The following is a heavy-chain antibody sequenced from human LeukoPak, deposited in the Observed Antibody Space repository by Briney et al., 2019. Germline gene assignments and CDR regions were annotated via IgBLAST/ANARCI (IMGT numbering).Heavy chain of an antibody. CDR2: IFYSGST. V-gene: IGHV4-39*07. J-gene: IGHJ4*02. CDR3: ARERAVTTYYYFDY. Sequence: SETLSLTCTVSGGSISSSSYYWGWIRQPPGKGLEWIANIFYSGSTYYNPSLKSRVTISVDTSKNQFSLKLSSVTAADTAVYYCARERAVTTYYYFDYWGQGTLVTVSS. D-gene: IGHD4-17*01. CDR1: GGSISSSSYY.